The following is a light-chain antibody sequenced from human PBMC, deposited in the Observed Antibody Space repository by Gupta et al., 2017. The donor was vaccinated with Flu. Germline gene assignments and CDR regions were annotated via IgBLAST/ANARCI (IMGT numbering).Light chain of an antibody. CDR2: GAS. J-gene: IGKJ1*01. V-gene: IGKV3-20*01. CDR3: QQDRSLPPGT. CDR1: QSVRSSY. Sequence: EIVLTQSPGTLSLSPGERATLSCRASQSVRSSYLDWYQQKPGQAPRLLIYGASSRDTGIPDRFSGSGSGTDFTLTISRREQEDFAVYYCQQDRSLPPGTFGQGTKVEIK.